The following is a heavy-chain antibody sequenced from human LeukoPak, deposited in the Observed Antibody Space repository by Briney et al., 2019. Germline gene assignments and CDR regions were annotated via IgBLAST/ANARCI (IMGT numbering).Heavy chain of an antibody. CDR2: IRYDGSNK. D-gene: IGHD6-13*01. Sequence: PGGSLRLSCAASGFTFSSYGMHWVRQAPGKGLEWVAFIRYDGSNKYYADSVKGRFTISRDNSKNTLYLQMNSLRAEDTAVYYCAREQQLVKSPYFDYWGQGTLVTVSS. J-gene: IGHJ4*02. CDR1: GFTFSSYG. CDR3: AREQQLVKSPYFDY. V-gene: IGHV3-30*02.